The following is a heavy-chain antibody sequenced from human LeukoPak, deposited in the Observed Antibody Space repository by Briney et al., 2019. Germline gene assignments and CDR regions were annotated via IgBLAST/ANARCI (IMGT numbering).Heavy chain of an antibody. Sequence: ASVKVSCKASGYTFTDYYLHWVRQAPGQGLEWMGFINPNSGATIYAQKFRGRVSVTRDTSISKAYMELSSLRSDDTAVYYCARDRPNNWFDPWGQGTLVTVSS. CDR2: INPNSGAT. V-gene: IGHV1-2*02. J-gene: IGHJ5*02. CDR1: GYTFTDYY. CDR3: ARDRPNNWFDP.